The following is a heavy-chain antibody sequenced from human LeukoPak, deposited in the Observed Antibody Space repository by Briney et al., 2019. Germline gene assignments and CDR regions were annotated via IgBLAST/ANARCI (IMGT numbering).Heavy chain of an antibody. CDR1: GGSFSGYY. Sequence: SETLSLTCAVYGGSFSGYYWIWIRQPPGKGLEWIGEINHSGSTNYNPSLKSRVTISVDTSKNQFSLKLSSVTAADTAVYYCARVRGSCSSTSCYTFWFDPWGQGTLVTVSS. CDR2: INHSGST. J-gene: IGHJ5*02. V-gene: IGHV4-34*01. CDR3: ARVRGSCSSTSCYTFWFDP. D-gene: IGHD2-2*02.